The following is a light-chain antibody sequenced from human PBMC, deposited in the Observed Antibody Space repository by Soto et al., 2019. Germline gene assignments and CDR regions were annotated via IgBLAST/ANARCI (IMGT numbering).Light chain of an antibody. CDR2: EVT. Sequence: QSALTQPASVSGSPGQSITISCTGTSSDVGDYPYVSWYQQHPGKVLKLIIYEVTNRPSGVSGRFSGSKSENTASLTISGLQAEDEADYYCSSYSRTNTLVFGSGTKLTVL. CDR3: SSYSRTNTLV. V-gene: IGLV2-14*01. J-gene: IGLJ1*01. CDR1: SSDVGDYPY.